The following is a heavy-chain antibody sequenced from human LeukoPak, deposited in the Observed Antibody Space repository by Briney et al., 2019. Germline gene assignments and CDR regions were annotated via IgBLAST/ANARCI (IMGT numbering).Heavy chain of an antibody. Sequence: QPGGSLRLSCAASGFTFSGYAMSWVRQAPGKGLEWVSAISGSGGSTYYADSVKGRFTISRDNSKNTLYLQMNSLRAEDTAVYYCAKGGYYDSSGYIDYWGQGTLVTVSS. CDR2: ISGSGGST. J-gene: IGHJ4*02. V-gene: IGHV3-23*01. CDR3: AKGGYYDSSGYIDY. D-gene: IGHD3-22*01. CDR1: GFTFSGYA.